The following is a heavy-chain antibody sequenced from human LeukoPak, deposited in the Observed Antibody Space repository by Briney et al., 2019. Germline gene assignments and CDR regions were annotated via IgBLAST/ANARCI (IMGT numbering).Heavy chain of an antibody. V-gene: IGHV1-46*01. CDR2: MHPTGGST. Sequence: GASVKISCKASGYTFSGHYIHWVRQAPGQGLEWMGVMHPTGGSTNYAQRFEGRVTMTRDTSTSTVYMDLRSLTSEDTAAYYCARDDFDTAMVYNYFDPWGQGTLVTVSS. CDR1: GYTFSGHY. D-gene: IGHD5-18*01. CDR3: ARDDFDTAMVYNYFDP. J-gene: IGHJ5*02.